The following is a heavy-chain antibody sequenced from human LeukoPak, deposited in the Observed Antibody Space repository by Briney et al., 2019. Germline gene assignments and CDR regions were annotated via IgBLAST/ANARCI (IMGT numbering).Heavy chain of an antibody. J-gene: IGHJ6*03. CDR2: IYYSGSA. CDR3: ARGRIAAASATNYYYYMDV. CDR1: GGSISSYY. Sequence: SETLSLTCTVSGGSISSYYWSWIRQPPGKGLEWIGYIYYSGSANYNPSLKSRVTISVDTSKNQFSLKLSSVTAADTAVYYCARGRIAAASATNYYYYMDVWGKGTTVTVSS. D-gene: IGHD6-13*01. V-gene: IGHV4-59*01.